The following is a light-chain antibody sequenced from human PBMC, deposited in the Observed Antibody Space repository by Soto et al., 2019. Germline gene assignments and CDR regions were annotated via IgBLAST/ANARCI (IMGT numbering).Light chain of an antibody. J-gene: IGKJ4*02. CDR2: AAS. CDR1: QGITSY. CDR3: QQRNRYPLVT. V-gene: IGKV1-9*01. Sequence: DIQLTQSPSFLSASVGERVTITCRASQGITSYLAWYQQKPGKDPKLLIYAASTLQSGVPSRFSGSGSGTEVTITISSLQPADFATYYYQQRNRYPLVTFGGGTKVEIK.